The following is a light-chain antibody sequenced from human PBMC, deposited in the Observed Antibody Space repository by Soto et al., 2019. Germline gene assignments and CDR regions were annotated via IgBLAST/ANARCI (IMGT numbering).Light chain of an antibody. CDR3: HQYENWTQT. CDR1: QSIRSN. Sequence: EIVMTQSPATLSVSPGERATLSGRASQSIRSNLAWYQQKLGQAPRLLIYRAFTRETGILARFSGSGSGTDFTLTISSLQSEDFALYYCHQYENWTQTFGQGTKVDIK. CDR2: RAF. J-gene: IGKJ1*01. V-gene: IGKV3-15*01.